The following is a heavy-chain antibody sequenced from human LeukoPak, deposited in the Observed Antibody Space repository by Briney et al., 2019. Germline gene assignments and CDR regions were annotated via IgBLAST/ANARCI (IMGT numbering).Heavy chain of an antibody. D-gene: IGHD6-19*01. V-gene: IGHV3-64D*06. CDR2: ISSNGGST. CDR1: GFTFSSYA. CDR3: VKDRIEGRSGWYYFDY. J-gene: IGHJ4*02. Sequence: GGSLRLSCSASGFTFSSYAMHWVRQAPGKGLEYVSAISSNGGSTYYAGSVKGRFTISRDSSKNTLYLQMSSLRAEDTAVYYCVKDRIEGRSGWYYFDYWGQGTLVTVSS.